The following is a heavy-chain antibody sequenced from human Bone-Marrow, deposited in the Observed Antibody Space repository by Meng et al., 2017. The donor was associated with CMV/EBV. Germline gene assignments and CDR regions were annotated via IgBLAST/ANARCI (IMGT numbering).Heavy chain of an antibody. CDR2: IYGATTST. CDR3: ARDIRGYCSSTSCYWFDP. CDR1: EFTFSNYV. D-gene: IGHD2-2*01. V-gene: IGHV3-23*03. Sequence: GESLKISCAASEFTFSNYVMNWVRQAPGKGLEWVSVIYGATTSTYYADSVKGRFTISRDNAKNSLYLQMNSLRAEDTAVYYCARDIRGYCSSTSCYWFDPWGQGTLVTVAS. J-gene: IGHJ5*02.